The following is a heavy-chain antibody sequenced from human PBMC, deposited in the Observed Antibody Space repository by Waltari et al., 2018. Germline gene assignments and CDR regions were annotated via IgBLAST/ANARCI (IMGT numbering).Heavy chain of an antibody. CDR3: ARGPGSSGWYGYYYFDY. V-gene: IGHV3-48*04. Sequence: EVQLVESGGGLVQPGGSLRLSRAASGFTFSSYSMNWVRQAPGKGLEWVSYISSSSSTIYYADSVKGRFTISRDNAKNSLYLQMNSLRAEDTAVYYCARGPGSSGWYGYYYFDYWGQGTLVTVSS. CDR2: ISSSSSTI. CDR1: GFTFSSYS. D-gene: IGHD6-19*01. J-gene: IGHJ4*02.